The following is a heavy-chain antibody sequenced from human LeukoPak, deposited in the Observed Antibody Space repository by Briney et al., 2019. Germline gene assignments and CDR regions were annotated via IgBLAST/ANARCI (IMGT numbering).Heavy chain of an antibody. CDR2: ISGSGGST. CDR1: GFTFSSYA. V-gene: IGHV3-23*01. D-gene: IGHD2-8*01. Sequence: VGSLRLSCAASGFTFSSYAMSWVRQAPGKGLEWVSAISGSGGSTYYADSVKGRFTISRDNSKNTLYLQMNSLRAEDTAVYYCAKLSSAGVLMVYGGGIDYWGQGTLVTVSS. CDR3: AKLSSAGVLMVYGGGIDY. J-gene: IGHJ4*02.